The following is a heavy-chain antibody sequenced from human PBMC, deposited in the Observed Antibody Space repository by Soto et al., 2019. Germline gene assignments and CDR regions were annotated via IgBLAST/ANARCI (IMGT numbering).Heavy chain of an antibody. J-gene: IGHJ5*02. CDR3: ARGHGVTNFGARTRNWFDP. D-gene: IGHD3-3*01. CDR1: GGSFSGYY. Sequence: PEETLSLTCAVYGGSFSGYYWSWIRQPPGKGLEWIGEINHSGSTNYNPSLKSRVTISVDTSKNQFSLKLSSVTAADTAVYYCARGHGVTNFGARTRNWFDPWGQGTLDIVSS. V-gene: IGHV4-34*01. CDR2: INHSGST.